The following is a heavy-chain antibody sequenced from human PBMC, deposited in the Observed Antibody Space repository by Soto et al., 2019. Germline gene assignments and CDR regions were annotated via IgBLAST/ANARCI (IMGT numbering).Heavy chain of an antibody. D-gene: IGHD6-13*01. CDR3: AKDCSSSWYNVRTYYYYGMDV. Sequence: GGSLRLSCAAPGFTFDDYTMHWVRQAPGKGLEWVSLISWDGGSTYYADSVKGRFTISRDNSKNSLYLQMNSLRTEDTALYYCAKDCSSSWYNVRTYYYYGMDVWGQGTTVTVSS. J-gene: IGHJ6*02. CDR1: GFTFDDYT. CDR2: ISWDGGST. V-gene: IGHV3-43*01.